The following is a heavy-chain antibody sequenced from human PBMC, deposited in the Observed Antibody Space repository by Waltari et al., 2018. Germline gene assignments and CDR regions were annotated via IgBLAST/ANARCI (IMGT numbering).Heavy chain of an antibody. CDR2: IKQDGSEE. CDR1: GLTINRYW. CDR3: ASRYCTSDRCYSASYKAFDI. J-gene: IGHJ3*02. D-gene: IGHD2-2*02. Sequence: EVQLVESGGGLVQPGGSLRLSCTASGLTINRYWMTWVRQGPGKGLEGRGVGWGAKIKQDGSEEYYVDSVKGRFTISRDNAKNSLYLQLSNLRADDTAVYYCASRYCTSDRCYSASYKAFDIWGQGTMVAVSS. V-gene: IGHV3-7*01.